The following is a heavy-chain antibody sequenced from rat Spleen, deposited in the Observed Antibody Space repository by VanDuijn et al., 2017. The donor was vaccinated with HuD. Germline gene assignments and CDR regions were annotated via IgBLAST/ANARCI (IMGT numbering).Heavy chain of an antibody. V-gene: IGHV1-57*01. D-gene: IGHD1-4*01. CDR2: INTGSGGT. CDR3: ARRGFNSMDA. J-gene: IGHJ4*01. CDR1: GYSFTNYD. Sequence: QIQLQQSGAELAKPDSSVKISCKASGYSFTNYDINWIKQTTGQGLEYIGYINTGSGGTYYNEKFKGKATLTVDKSSSTAFMQLSSLTPDDSAVYYCARRGFNSMDAWGQGASVTVSS.